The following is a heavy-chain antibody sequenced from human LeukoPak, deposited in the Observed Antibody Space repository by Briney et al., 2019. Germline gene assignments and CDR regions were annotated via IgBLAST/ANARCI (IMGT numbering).Heavy chain of an antibody. V-gene: IGHV3-23*01. Sequence: GGSLRLSCAASGFPFSSYAMTWVRQAPGKGLEWVSSISGDGATTYHADSVKGRFTISRDNSKNTLYLQMNSLRAEDTAVYYCAKDPGRIGDTTVSNYWGQGTLVTVSS. J-gene: IGHJ4*02. D-gene: IGHD4-17*01. CDR2: ISGDGATT. CDR3: AKDPGRIGDTTVSNY. CDR1: GFPFSSYA.